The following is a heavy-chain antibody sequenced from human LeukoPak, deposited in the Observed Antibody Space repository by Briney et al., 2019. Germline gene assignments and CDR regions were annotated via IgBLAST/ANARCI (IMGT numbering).Heavy chain of an antibody. D-gene: IGHD3-16*01. Sequence: GGSLRLSCAASGFTFSSYEMNWVRQAPGKGLEWVSYISSSGSTIYYADSVKGRFTISRDNAKNSLYLQMNSLRAEDTAVYYCASRASLGYWGSLDDWGQGTLVTVSS. V-gene: IGHV3-48*03. CDR3: ASRASLGYWGSLDD. CDR1: GFTFSSYE. J-gene: IGHJ4*02. CDR2: ISSSGSTI.